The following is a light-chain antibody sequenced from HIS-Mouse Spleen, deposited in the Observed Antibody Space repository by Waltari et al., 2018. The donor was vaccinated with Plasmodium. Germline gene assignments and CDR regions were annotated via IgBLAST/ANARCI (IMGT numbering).Light chain of an antibody. V-gene: IGLV2-8*01. Sequence: QSALTQPPSAAGSPGQSVTIPRTGTSSDVGGSNSVTWYQQHPRNAPKLMISEVSRRPSGVPDRFSGSKSGNTASLTVSGLQAEDEADYYCSSYAGSNNLVFGGGTKLTVL. CDR2: EVS. J-gene: IGLJ2*01. CDR3: SSYAGSNNLV. CDR1: SSDVGGSNS.